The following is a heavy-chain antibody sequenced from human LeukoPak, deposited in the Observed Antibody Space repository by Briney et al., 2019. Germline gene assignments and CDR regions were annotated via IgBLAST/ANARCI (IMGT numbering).Heavy chain of an antibody. CDR1: GFTFSSYG. CDR3: AKRDATMVRGVIAYYFDY. J-gene: IGHJ4*02. Sequence: GGSLRLSCAASGFTFSSYGMHWVRQAPGKGLEWVAVISYDGSNKYYADSVKGRFTISRDNSKNTLYLQMNSLRAEDTAVYYCAKRDATMVRGVIAYYFDYWGQGTLVTVSS. D-gene: IGHD3-10*01. CDR2: ISYDGSNK. V-gene: IGHV3-30*18.